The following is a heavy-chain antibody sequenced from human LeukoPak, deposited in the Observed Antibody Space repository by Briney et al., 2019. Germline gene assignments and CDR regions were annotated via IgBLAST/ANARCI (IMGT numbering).Heavy chain of an antibody. Sequence: GGSLRLSCAAPGFPFNKYSMTWVRQAPGKGLEWVSSISSSSRDIFYAESLKGRFTISRDNAKNSLYLHMNSLRAEDAAVYYCAIRGSPMVRNYWGQGTLVTVSS. D-gene: IGHD3-10*01. J-gene: IGHJ4*02. V-gene: IGHV3-21*01. CDR2: ISSSSRDI. CDR3: AIRGSPMVRNY. CDR1: GFPFNKYS.